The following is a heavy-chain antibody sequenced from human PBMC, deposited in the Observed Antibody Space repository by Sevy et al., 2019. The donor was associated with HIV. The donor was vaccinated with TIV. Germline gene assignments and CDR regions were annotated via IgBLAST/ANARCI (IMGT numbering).Heavy chain of an antibody. J-gene: IGHJ5*02. CDR2: INPNSRGT. V-gene: IGHV1-2*02. CDR3: ARDRSEYSCSRTLIWFDP. CDR1: GYTFTGYY. D-gene: IGHD6-6*01. Sequence: AAVKVSCKASGYTFTGYYMHWVRQAPGQGLERMGWINPNSRGTNYAQKFQGRVTMTRDTSISTAYMELSRLRSDETAVDYCARDRSEYSCSRTLIWFDPWGQGTPVTVSS.